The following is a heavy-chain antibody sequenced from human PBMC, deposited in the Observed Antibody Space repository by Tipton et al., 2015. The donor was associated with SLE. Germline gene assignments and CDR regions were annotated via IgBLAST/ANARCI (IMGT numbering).Heavy chain of an antibody. V-gene: IGHV1-46*01. CDR3: ARGGAAASGMDV. CDR1: GYTFTSYY. CDR2: INPSGGST. J-gene: IGHJ6*02. Sequence: QVQLVQSGAEVKKPGASVKVSCKASGYTFTSYYMHWVRQAPGQGLEWMGIINPSGGSTSYAQKFQGRVTISRDNAKNSLYLQMNSLRAEDTAVYYCARGGAAASGMDVWGQGTTVTVSS. D-gene: IGHD6-13*01.